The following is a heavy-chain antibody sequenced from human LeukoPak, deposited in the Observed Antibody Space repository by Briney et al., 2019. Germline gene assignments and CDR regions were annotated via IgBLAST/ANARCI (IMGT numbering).Heavy chain of an antibody. V-gene: IGHV1-18*01. D-gene: IGHD1-26*01. CDR3: ARGPPVGASDATFDY. Sequence: ASVKVSCKASGYTFTSYGISWVRQAPGQGLEWMGWISAYNGNTNYAQKLQGRVTMTTDTSTSTAYMELRSLRSDDTAVYYCARGPPVGASDATFDYWGQGTLVTVSS. J-gene: IGHJ4*02. CDR1: GYTFTSYG. CDR2: ISAYNGNT.